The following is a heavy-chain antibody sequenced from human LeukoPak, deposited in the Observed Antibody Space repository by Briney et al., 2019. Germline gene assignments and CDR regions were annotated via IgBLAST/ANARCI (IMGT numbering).Heavy chain of an antibody. Sequence: GGSLRLSCAASGFTFSSYSMNWVHQAPGKGLEWVSSISSSSSYIYYADSVKGRFTISRDNAKNSLYLQMNSLRAEDTAVYYCARAKVAAAGISWKVDYYGMDVWGQGTTVTVSS. CDR3: ARAKVAAAGISWKVDYYGMDV. CDR1: GFTFSSYS. J-gene: IGHJ6*02. CDR2: ISSSSSYI. V-gene: IGHV3-21*01. D-gene: IGHD6-13*01.